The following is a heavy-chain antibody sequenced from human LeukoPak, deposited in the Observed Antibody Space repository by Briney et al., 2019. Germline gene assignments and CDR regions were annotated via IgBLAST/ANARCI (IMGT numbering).Heavy chain of an antibody. V-gene: IGHV3-7*03. D-gene: IGHD7-27*01. CDR2: IKQDGSEK. CDR3: ARDGDDGLSP. Sequence: PGGSLRLSCAASGFSFSNAWMNWVRQAPGKGLEWVANIKQDGSEKYYVDSVKGRFTISRDNAKNSLYLQMNSLRAEDTAVYYCARDGDDGLSPWGQGTLVTVSS. J-gene: IGHJ5*02. CDR1: GFSFSNAW.